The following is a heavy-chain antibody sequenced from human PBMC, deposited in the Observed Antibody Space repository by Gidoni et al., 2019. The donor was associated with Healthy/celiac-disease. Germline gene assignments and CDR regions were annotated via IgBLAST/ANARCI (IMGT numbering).Heavy chain of an antibody. CDR2: IWYDGSNK. D-gene: IGHD4-4*01. CDR3: ARAPYDYMNLDYYFDY. CDR1: GFSFSSYG. Sequence: VQLVESGGGVVQPGGSLRLSCAASGFSFSSYGMHWVRQAPGKGLEWVAVIWYDGSNKYYADSVKGRFTISRDNSKNTLYLQMNSLRAEDTAVYYCARAPYDYMNLDYYFDYWGQGTLVTVSS. J-gene: IGHJ4*02. V-gene: IGHV3-33*01.